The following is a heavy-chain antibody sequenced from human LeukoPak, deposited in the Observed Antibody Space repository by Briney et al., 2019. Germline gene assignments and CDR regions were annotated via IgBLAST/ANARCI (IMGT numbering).Heavy chain of an antibody. CDR3: ARSDCSSISCYTISDWNYVYFDY. D-gene: IGHD2-2*02. Sequence: SETLSLTCAVYGGSFSGYYWSWIRQPPGKGLEWIGEINHSGSTNYNPSLKSRVTISVDTSKNQFSLKLSSVTAADTAVYYCARSDCSSISCYTISDWNYVYFDYWGQGTLVTVSS. CDR1: GGSFSGYY. J-gene: IGHJ4*02. CDR2: INHSGST. V-gene: IGHV4-34*01.